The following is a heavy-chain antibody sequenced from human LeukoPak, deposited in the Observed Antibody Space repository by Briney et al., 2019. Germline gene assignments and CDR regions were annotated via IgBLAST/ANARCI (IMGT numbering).Heavy chain of an antibody. J-gene: IGHJ4*02. CDR1: GYTFTSYD. Sequence: GASVKVSCKASGYTFTSYDINWVRQAPGQGLEWMGWINPNSGGTNYAQKFQGRVTMTRDTSISTAYMELSRLRSDDTAVYYCARDQVAAAGDYWGQGTLVTVSS. D-gene: IGHD6-13*01. CDR3: ARDQVAAAGDY. CDR2: INPNSGGT. V-gene: IGHV1-2*02.